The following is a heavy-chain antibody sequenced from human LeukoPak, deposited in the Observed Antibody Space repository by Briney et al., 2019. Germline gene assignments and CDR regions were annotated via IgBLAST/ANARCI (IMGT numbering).Heavy chain of an antibody. D-gene: IGHD3/OR15-3a*01. Sequence: GGSLRLSCAASGFIFRSYVMSCVRQAPGKGLEWVSGISGSGTNTYYADSVKGRFSISRDNSKNTLYLQVDSLRADDTAAYYCEIGARQKRGLNTYWGQGTLVTVSS. CDR3: EIGARQKRGLNTY. J-gene: IGHJ4*02. CDR2: ISGSGTNT. CDR1: GFIFRSYV. V-gene: IGHV3-23*01.